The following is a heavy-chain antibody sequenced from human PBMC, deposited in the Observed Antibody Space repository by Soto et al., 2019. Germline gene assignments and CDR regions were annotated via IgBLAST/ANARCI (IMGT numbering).Heavy chain of an antibody. CDR2: ISAYNGNT. J-gene: IGHJ5*02. V-gene: IGHV1-18*01. Sequence: ASVKVCSEGRRFAFASCGMWWVRQAPGQGLEWMGWISAYNGNTNYAQKLQGRVTMTTDTSTSTAYMELRSLRSDDTAVYYRARDLGYCSSTSCYEWLFDPWGQGTLVTVSP. D-gene: IGHD2-2*01. CDR1: RFAFASCG. CDR3: ARDLGYCSSTSCYEWLFDP.